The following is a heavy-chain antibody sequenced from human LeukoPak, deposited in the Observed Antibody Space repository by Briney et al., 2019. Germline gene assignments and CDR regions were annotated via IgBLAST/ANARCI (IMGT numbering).Heavy chain of an antibody. D-gene: IGHD3-3*01. J-gene: IGHJ6*03. CDR2: IYYSGST. CDR1: GGSISSYY. Sequence: SETLSLTCTVSGGSISSYYWSWIRQPPGKGLEWIGSIYYSGSTYYNPSLKSRVTISVDTSKNQFSLKLSSVTAADTAVYYCATIGRPVQYDFWSGYYPRDYYYMDVWGKGTTVTVSS. CDR3: ATIGRPVQYDFWSGYYPRDYYYMDV. V-gene: IGHV4-59*05.